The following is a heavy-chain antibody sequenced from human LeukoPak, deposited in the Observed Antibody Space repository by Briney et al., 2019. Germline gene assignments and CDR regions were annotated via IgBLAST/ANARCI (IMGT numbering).Heavy chain of an antibody. CDR3: AKDISVAGVGDAFDI. CDR1: GFTFSSYG. D-gene: IGHD6-19*01. J-gene: IGHJ3*02. V-gene: IGHV3-9*03. Sequence: GGSLRLSCAASGFTFSSYGMHWVRQAPGKGLEWVSGISWNSGSIGYADSVKGRFTISRDNAKNSLYLQMNSLRAEDMALYYCAKDISVAGVGDAFDIWGQGTMVTVSS. CDR2: ISWNSGSI.